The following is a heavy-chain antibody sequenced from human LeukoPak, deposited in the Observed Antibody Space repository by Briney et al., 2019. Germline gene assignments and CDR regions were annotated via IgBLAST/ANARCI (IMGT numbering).Heavy chain of an antibody. Sequence: PGTSLRLSCAASGFTFSSYAVSWVRQAPGKGLEWVALISYDGSNKYYADSVKGRFTISRDNSKNTLYLQMNSLRVEDTAIYYCARDRVGTVTSYYFDYWGRGTLVTVSS. CDR2: ISYDGSNK. J-gene: IGHJ4*02. D-gene: IGHD4-17*01. CDR1: GFTFSSYA. V-gene: IGHV3-30*04. CDR3: ARDRVGTVTSYYFDY.